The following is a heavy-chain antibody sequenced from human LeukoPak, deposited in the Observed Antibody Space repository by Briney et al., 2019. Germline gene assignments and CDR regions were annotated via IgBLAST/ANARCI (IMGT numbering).Heavy chain of an antibody. CDR2: INHSGST. V-gene: IGHV4-34*01. Sequence: PSETLSLTCAVYGGSFSGYYWSWIRQPPGKGLEWIGEINHSGSTNYNPSLKSRVTISVDTSKNQFSLKLSSVTAADTAVYSCARGLAPFCSGYYIFRYWGQGTLVTVSS. CDR1: GGSFSGYY. CDR3: ARGLAPFCSGYYIFRY. D-gene: IGHD3-3*01. J-gene: IGHJ4*02.